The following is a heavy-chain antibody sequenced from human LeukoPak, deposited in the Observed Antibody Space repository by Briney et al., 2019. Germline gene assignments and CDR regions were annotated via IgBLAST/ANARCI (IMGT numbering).Heavy chain of an antibody. V-gene: IGHV3-30*02. CDR1: GFTFSSYG. CDR2: IRYDGSNK. CDR3: ARDLRDSSSWSPNAFDI. Sequence: QSGGSLRLSCAASGFTFSSYGMHWVRQAPGKGLEWVAFIRYDGSNKYYADSVKGRFTISRDNSKNTLYLQMNSLRAEDTAVYYCARDLRDSSSWSPNAFDIWGQGTMVTVSS. D-gene: IGHD6-13*01. J-gene: IGHJ3*02.